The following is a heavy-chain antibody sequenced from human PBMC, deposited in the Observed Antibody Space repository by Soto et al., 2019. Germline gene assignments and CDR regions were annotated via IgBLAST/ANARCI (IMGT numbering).Heavy chain of an antibody. Sequence: TLCVTWTVAGGCGNRGDYYWSWIRQPPGKGLEWIGYIFHTGTTNYNPSLKSRGTISLDTSMNQFSLKLSSVTPADTAVYYCTRATLSGSHCFAFRGQGTPVPVSS. J-gene: IGHJ4*02. CDR2: IFHTGTT. V-gene: IGHV4-61*08. CDR1: GGCGNRGDYY. CDR3: TRATLSGSHCFAF. D-gene: IGHD1-26*01.